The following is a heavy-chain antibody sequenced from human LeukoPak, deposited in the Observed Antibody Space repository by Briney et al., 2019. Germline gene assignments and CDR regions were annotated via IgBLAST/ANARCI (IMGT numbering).Heavy chain of an antibody. Sequence: GGSLRLSCAASGFTVSSNYMSWVRQAPGKGLEWVSVIYSGGSTYYADSVKGRFTISRDNSKNTLYLQMNSLRAEDTAVYYCARHWLAEYHFDYWGQGTLVTVSS. CDR1: GFTVSSNY. J-gene: IGHJ4*02. CDR2: IYSGGST. V-gene: IGHV3-53*01. D-gene: IGHD3-9*01. CDR3: ARHWLAEYHFDY.